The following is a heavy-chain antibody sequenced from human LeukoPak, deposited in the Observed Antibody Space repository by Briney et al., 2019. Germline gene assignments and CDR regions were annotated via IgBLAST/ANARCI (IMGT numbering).Heavy chain of an antibody. J-gene: IGHJ4*02. CDR1: GGSFSGYY. CDR2: IYYSGST. CDR3: ARSGSHHKPLDY. Sequence: SETLSLTCAVYGGSFSGYYWSWIRQPPRKGLEWIGYIYYSGSTNYNPSLKSRVTISVDTSKNQFSLKLSSVTAADTAVYYCARSGSHHKPLDYWGQGTLVTVSS. V-gene: IGHV4-59*08. D-gene: IGHD1-26*01.